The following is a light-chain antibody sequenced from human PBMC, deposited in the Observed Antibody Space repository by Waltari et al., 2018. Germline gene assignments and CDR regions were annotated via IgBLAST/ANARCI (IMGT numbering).Light chain of an antibody. CDR3: TSYTSSNTVI. CDR2: EVS. Sequence: QSVLTQPASVSGSPGQSITISCTGTSSDVGGYNYVPWYQQHPGKAPKLMIYEVSNRPSGVSNRFSGSKSGNTASVTISGLQAEDEADYYCTSYTSSNTVIFGGGTKLTVL. J-gene: IGLJ2*01. V-gene: IGLV2-14*01. CDR1: SSDVGGYNY.